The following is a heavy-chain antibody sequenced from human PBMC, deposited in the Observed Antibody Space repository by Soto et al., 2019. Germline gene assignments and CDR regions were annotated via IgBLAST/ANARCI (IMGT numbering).Heavy chain of an antibody. CDR1: GFTFSNYS. Sequence: EVQLVESGGGLVKAGGSLRLSCKASGFTFSNYSMNWVRHVPGKGLEWVSSISSRSSYIYYADSVKGRFTISRDNSEKSLYLQMSSLRADDTAIYYCARGGLRNWDSGDYWGQGTLGTVSS. CDR2: ISSRSSYI. J-gene: IGHJ4*02. D-gene: IGHD1-7*01. V-gene: IGHV3-21*01. CDR3: ARGGLRNWDSGDY.